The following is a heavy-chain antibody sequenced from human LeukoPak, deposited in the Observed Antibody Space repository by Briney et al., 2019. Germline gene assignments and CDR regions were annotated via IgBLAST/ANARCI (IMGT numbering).Heavy chain of an antibody. J-gene: IGHJ4*02. CDR1: GFTFSSYW. CDR2: ISSSGSTI. V-gene: IGHV3-48*04. D-gene: IGHD6-6*01. CDR3: ARIGYSSSSFDY. Sequence: GGSLRLSCAASGFTFSSYWMHWVRQAPGKGLEWVSYISSSGSTIYYADSVKGRFTISRDNAKKSVYLQMNSLRVEDTAMYYCARIGYSSSSFDYWGQGILVTVSS.